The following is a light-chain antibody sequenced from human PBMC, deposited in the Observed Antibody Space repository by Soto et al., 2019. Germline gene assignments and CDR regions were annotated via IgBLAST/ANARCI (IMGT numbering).Light chain of an antibody. CDR2: HAS. CDR3: QQYDSYSWT. CDR1: QSISNW. V-gene: IGKV1-5*01. Sequence: DIQMTKSPSTLPASLGDSVTITCGASQSISNWLAWYQQKTGTAPKLLIYHASTLESGVPSRFSGSGSGTEFILTISSLQPDDFEPYSCQQYDSYSWTFDQGTKVDIK. J-gene: IGKJ1*01.